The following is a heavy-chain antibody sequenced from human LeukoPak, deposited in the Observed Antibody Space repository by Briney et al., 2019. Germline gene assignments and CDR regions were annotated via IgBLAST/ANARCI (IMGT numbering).Heavy chain of an antibody. D-gene: IGHD1-26*01. J-gene: IGHJ4*02. CDR3: ARYSGSYCSDY. CDR2: IIPIFGTA. CDR1: GGTFSSYA. Sequence: GASVKVSCKASGGTFSSYAISWVRQAPGQGLEWMGGIIPIFGTANYAQKFQGRVTITADESTSTAYMELSRLRSDDTAVYYCARYSGSYCSDYWGQGTLLTVSS. V-gene: IGHV1-69*13.